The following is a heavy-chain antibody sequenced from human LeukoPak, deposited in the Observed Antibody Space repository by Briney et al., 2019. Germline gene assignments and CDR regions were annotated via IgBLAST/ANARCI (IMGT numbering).Heavy chain of an antibody. CDR2: IYYSGST. D-gene: IGHD5-12*01. CDR1: GGSISSGDYY. Sequence: SETLSLTCTVSGGSISSGDYYWSWIRQPPGKGLEWIGYIYYSGSTYYNPSLKSRVTISVDTSKNQFSLKLSSVTAADTAVYYCARGRGLRRSFDYWGQGTLVTVSS. V-gene: IGHV4-30-4*08. CDR3: ARGRGLRRSFDY. J-gene: IGHJ4*02.